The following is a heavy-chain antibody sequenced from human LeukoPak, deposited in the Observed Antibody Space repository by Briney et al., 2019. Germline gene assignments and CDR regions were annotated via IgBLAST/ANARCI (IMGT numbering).Heavy chain of an antibody. CDR1: GFTFSSYW. D-gene: IGHD3-22*01. J-gene: IGHJ4*02. V-gene: IGHV3-7*01. CDR3: ARDTYLFDYDSSALWAY. Sequence: GGSLRLSCAASGFTFSSYWMSWVRQAPGKGLEWVANIKQDGSEKYYVDSVKGRFTISRDNAKNSLYLQMNSLRAEDTAVYYCARDTYLFDYDSSALWAYWGQGTLVTVSS. CDR2: IKQDGSEK.